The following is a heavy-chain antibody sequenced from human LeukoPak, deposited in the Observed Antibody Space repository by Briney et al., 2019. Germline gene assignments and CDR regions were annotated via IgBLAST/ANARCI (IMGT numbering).Heavy chain of an antibody. CDR3: AKYREFPYYFDY. V-gene: IGHV3-23*01. J-gene: IGHJ4*02. D-gene: IGHD3-10*01. CDR1: GFTFSSYA. CDR2: ISGSGGST. Sequence: GGSLRLSCAASGFTFSSYAMSWVRQAPGKGLEWVSAISGSGGSTYYADSVKGLFTISRDNSKNTLYLQMNSLRAEDTAVYYCAKYREFPYYFDYWGQGTLVTVSS.